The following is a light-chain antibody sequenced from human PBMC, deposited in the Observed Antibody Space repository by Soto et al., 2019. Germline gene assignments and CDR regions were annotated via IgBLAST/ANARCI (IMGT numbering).Light chain of an antibody. V-gene: IGKV3-20*01. Sequence: EIVLTQSQGRLSLSPAERAPLXWGASQSISSSFLAWYQQKPGQAPRLLIYGASCRATGIPDRFSGTGSETDFTLTISRLEPEDFAVYYCQQYDNSPITFGQGTRLEIK. CDR2: GAS. CDR1: QSISSSF. CDR3: QQYDNSPIT. J-gene: IGKJ5*01.